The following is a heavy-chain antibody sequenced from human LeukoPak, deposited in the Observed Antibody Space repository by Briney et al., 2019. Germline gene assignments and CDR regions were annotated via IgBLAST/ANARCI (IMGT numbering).Heavy chain of an antibody. CDR1: GSTFSSSA. CDR2: ISSSGGST. CDR3: ATGSGNYYYYFDY. Sequence: QSGGSLRLSCVASGSASGSTFSSSAMTWVRQAPGKGLEWVSTISSSGGSTYYADSVKGRFTISRDNSKTTLYLQMNSLRAEDTATYYCATGSGNYYYYFDYWGQGTLGHRLL. D-gene: IGHD1-26*01. J-gene: IGHJ4*02. V-gene: IGHV3-23*01.